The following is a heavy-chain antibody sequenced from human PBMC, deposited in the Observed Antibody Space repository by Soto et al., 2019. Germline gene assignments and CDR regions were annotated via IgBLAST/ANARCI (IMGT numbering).Heavy chain of an antibody. Sequence: EVQLLESGGGLVQPGGSLRLSCAASGFTFSSYAMSWVRQAPGKGLEWVSAISGSGGSTYYADSVKGQFTISRDNSKDTMYLQMNSLRAEDTAVYYCAKSGVIAARVYYFDYWGQGTLVTVSS. CDR3: AKSGVIAARVYYFDY. CDR1: GFTFSSYA. V-gene: IGHV3-23*01. J-gene: IGHJ4*02. D-gene: IGHD6-6*01. CDR2: ISGSGGST.